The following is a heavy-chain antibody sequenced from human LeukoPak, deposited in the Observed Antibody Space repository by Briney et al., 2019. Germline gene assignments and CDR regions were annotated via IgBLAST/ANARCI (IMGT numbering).Heavy chain of an antibody. J-gene: IGHJ3*02. D-gene: IGHD3-10*01. CDR1: GLTFSSYA. CDR3: ARGRSDAFDI. V-gene: IGHV3-30-3*01. Sequence: PGRSLRLSCAASGLTFSSYAMHRVRQAPGKGLEWVAVISYDGSNKYYADSVKGRFTISRDNSKNTLYLQMNSLRAEDTAVYYCARGRSDAFDIWGQGTMVTVSS. CDR2: ISYDGSNK.